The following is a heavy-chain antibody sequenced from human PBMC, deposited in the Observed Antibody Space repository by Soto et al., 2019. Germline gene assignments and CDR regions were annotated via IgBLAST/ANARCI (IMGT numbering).Heavy chain of an antibody. J-gene: IGHJ4*02. D-gene: IGHD5-12*01. CDR3: VSDGDTCSGSDCYRSFEY. CDR1: GLTLSSYW. CDR2: IKQDGSAK. V-gene: IGHV3-7*03. Sequence: LRLSCVASGLTLSSYWMSWVRQAPVKGLEWVAKIKQDGSAKYYVDSVKGRFNISRDNTEKSLYLQMESLRAEDTAVYFCVSDGDTCSGSDCYRSFEYWGQGTLVTVSS.